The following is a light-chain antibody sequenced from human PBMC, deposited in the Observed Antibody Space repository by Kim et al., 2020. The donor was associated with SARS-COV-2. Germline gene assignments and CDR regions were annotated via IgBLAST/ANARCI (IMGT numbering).Light chain of an antibody. CDR3: QQSYSNPYS. J-gene: IGKJ2*03. CDR2: TTS. Sequence: SASEGDRVTITCRASQGITRFSSWDQQKPGEAPNLLIYTTSNLRSGVPSRFSGSGSGTDFTLTINNLQPEDFAIYYCQQSYSNPYSFGQGTKLEI. CDR1: QGITRF. V-gene: IGKV1-39*01.